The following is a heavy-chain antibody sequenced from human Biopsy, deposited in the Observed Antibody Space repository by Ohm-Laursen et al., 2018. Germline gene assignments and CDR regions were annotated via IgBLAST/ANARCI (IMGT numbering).Heavy chain of an antibody. CDR1: RFTFSSDA. V-gene: IGHV3-23*01. D-gene: IGHD6-6*01. Sequence: SLRLSCTASRFTFSSDAMSWVRQAPGKGLEWVSAISGSSTSYYADSVKGRFTISRDNSKNTLYLQMNSLRADDTAVYYCARAPARTFPVNFFDFWGQGTLVTVSS. CDR3: ARAPARTFPVNFFDF. J-gene: IGHJ4*02. CDR2: ISGSSTS.